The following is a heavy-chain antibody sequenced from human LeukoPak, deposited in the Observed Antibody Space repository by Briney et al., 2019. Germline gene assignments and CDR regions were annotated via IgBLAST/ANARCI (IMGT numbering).Heavy chain of an antibody. D-gene: IGHD3-3*01. CDR2: INHSGST. Sequence: SETLSLTYAVYGGSFSGYYWSWIRQPPGKGLEWIGEINHSGSTNYNPSLKSRVTISVDTSKNQFSLKLSSVTAADTAVYYCARAFWSGYHRPLGYWGQGTLVTVSS. CDR1: GGSFSGYY. CDR3: ARAFWSGYHRPLGY. V-gene: IGHV4-34*01. J-gene: IGHJ4*02.